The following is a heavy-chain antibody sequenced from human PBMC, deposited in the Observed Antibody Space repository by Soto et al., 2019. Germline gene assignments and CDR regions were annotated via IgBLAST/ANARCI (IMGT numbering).Heavy chain of an antibody. J-gene: IGHJ4*02. V-gene: IGHV1-18*01. CDR2: ISAYNGNT. D-gene: IGHD3-22*01. CDR3: ARDASGYYYAPFDY. Sequence: GASVKVSCKASGYTFTSYGISWVRQAPGQGLEWMGWISAYNGNTNYAQKLQGRVTMTTDTSTSTAYMELRSLRSDDTAVYYCARDASGYYYAPFDYWGQGTLVTVSS. CDR1: GYTFTSYG.